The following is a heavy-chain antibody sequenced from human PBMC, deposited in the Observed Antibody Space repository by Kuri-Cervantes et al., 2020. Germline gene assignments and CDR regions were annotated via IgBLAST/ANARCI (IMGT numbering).Heavy chain of an antibody. CDR2: ISGNGGST. Sequence: GGSLRLSCAASGFTFTSFSFNWVRQAPGRGLEWVSAISGNGGSTYYADSVKGRFTISRQNSKDTLYLQMKTLRPEDTAVYYCARVIAVSDNSNHYCYMDVWGKGTTVTVSS. CDR1: GFTFTSFS. D-gene: IGHD6-19*01. J-gene: IGHJ6*03. CDR3: ARVIAVSDNSNHYCYMDV. V-gene: IGHV3-23*01.